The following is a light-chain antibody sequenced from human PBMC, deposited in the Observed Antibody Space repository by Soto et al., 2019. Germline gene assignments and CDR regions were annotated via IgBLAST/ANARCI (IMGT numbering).Light chain of an antibody. CDR2: GAS. J-gene: IGKJ4*01. Sequence: EIVLTQSPGTLSLSPGERATLSCRASQSVSSRYVAWYQQRPGQAPRLLIYGASSRASGIPDRFSGSGSGTDFTLPISGLEPEDFAVYSCKQYGSSPRTFGGGTKVRSN. CDR1: QSVSSRY. CDR3: KQYGSSPRT. V-gene: IGKV3-20*01.